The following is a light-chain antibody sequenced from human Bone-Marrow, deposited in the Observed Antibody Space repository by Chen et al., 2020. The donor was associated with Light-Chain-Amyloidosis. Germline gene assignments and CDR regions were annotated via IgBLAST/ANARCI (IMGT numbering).Light chain of an antibody. CDR3: SSYTITNTLV. CDR1: SSDVGGDNH. J-gene: IGLJ1*01. V-gene: IGLV2-14*01. Sequence: QSALTQSASVSGSPGQPITISCTGTSSDVGGDNHVSWYQQHPDKAPKLMIYEVTNRPSWVPDRFSGSKSDNTASLTISGLQTEDEADYFCSSYTITNTLVFGSGTRVTVL. CDR2: EVT.